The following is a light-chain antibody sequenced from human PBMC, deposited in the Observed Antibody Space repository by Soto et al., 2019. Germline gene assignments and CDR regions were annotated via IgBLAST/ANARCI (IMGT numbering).Light chain of an antibody. CDR2: EGS. J-gene: IGLJ1*01. V-gene: IGLV2-23*03. Sequence: QSALTQPASVSGSPGQSITISCTGTSSDVGSYDLVSWYQHRPGKAPKLMIYEGSKRPSGVSHRFSGSKSGNTASLTVSGLQAEDEADYYCCSYAGSISFYVFGTGTKLTVL. CDR3: CSYAGSISFYV. CDR1: SSDVGSYDL.